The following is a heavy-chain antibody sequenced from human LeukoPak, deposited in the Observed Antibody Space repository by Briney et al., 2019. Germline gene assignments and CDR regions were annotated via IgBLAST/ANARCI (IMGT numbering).Heavy chain of an antibody. CDR2: IYYSGST. CDR3: ARQGTYSSSWYFAFDI. Sequence: SETLSLTCTVSGGSISSSSYYWGWIRQPPGKGLEWIGSIYYSGSTYYDPSLKSRVTISVDTSKNQFSLKLSSVTAADTAVYYCARQGTYSSSWYFAFDIWGQGTTVTVSS. CDR1: GGSISSSSYY. J-gene: IGHJ3*02. V-gene: IGHV4-39*01. D-gene: IGHD6-13*01.